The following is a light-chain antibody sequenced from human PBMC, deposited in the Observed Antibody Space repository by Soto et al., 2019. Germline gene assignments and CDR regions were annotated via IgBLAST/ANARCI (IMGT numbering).Light chain of an antibody. J-gene: IGKJ1*01. CDR1: QSVFYNANNKNY. CDR2: WTS. Sequence: DIVMTQSPDSLAVSLGERATINCRSSQSVFYNANNKNYLAWYQQKPGQPPKLLIYWTSTRESGVPDRFSGSGSGTDFTLTISSLQAEDVAVYYCQQYDSTPRTFGQGTKVEIK. V-gene: IGKV4-1*01. CDR3: QQYDSTPRT.